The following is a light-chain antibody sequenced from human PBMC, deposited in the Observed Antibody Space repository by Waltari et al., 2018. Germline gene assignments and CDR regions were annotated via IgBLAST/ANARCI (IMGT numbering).Light chain of an antibody. Sequence: QSVLTQPPSVSGAPGQRVTIPCTGISAHIAAGSDGPRYKQLPGTAPKPPIYGNSHRPSGVPDRFSGSKSGTSASLAITGLQAEDEADYYCQSYDSSLSGVVFGGGTKLTVL. CDR3: QSYDSSLSGVV. CDR1: SAHIAAGSD. J-gene: IGLJ2*01. V-gene: IGLV1-40*01. CDR2: GNS.